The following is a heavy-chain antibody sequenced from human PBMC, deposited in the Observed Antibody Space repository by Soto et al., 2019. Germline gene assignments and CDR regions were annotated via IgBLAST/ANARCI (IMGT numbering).Heavy chain of an antibody. Sequence: GASVKVSCKASGYTFTSYGISWVRQAPGQGLEWMGWISAYNGNTNYAQKLQGRVTMTTDTSTSTAYMELRSLRSDDTAVYYCARLDIVLVPAEAHDAFDIWGQGTMVTVSS. D-gene: IGHD2-2*03. CDR3: ARLDIVLVPAEAHDAFDI. CDR2: ISAYNGNT. CDR1: GYTFTSYG. J-gene: IGHJ3*02. V-gene: IGHV1-18*01.